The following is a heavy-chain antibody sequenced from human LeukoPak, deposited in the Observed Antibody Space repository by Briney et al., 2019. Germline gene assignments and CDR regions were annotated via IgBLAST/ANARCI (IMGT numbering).Heavy chain of an antibody. J-gene: IGHJ6*02. V-gene: IGHV3-53*04. CDR2: IYSGGST. Sequence: PGGSLPLSCAASGFTDSSNYMNWVRQAPGKGLEWVSVIYSGGSTYYADSVKGRFTISRHNSKNTLYLQMNSLRAEDTAVYYCTYQYYYGSGSYLYYCGVDVWGQGTTVTVSS. D-gene: IGHD3-10*01. CDR3: TYQYYYGSGSYLYYCGVDV. CDR1: GFTDSSNY.